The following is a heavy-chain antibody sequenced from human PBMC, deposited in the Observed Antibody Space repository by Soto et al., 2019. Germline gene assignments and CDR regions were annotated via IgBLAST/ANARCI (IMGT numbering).Heavy chain of an antibody. CDR3: ARGQVVAAQH. D-gene: IGHD2-15*01. CDR2: IYHSGST. V-gene: IGHV4-30-2*01. Sequence: TLSLTCAVSGGSIRSGGYSWSWIRQPPGKGLEWIGYIYHSGSTYYNPSLKSRVTISVDRSKNRFSLKLSSVTAADTAVYYCARGQVVAAQHWGQGPLVTVSS. CDR1: GGSIRSGGYS. J-gene: IGHJ4*02.